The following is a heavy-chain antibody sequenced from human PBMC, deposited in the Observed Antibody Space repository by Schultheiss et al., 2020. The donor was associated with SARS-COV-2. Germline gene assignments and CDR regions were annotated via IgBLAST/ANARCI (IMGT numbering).Heavy chain of an antibody. CDR1: GGSIRSYY. CDR3: ARDRSGYDYPIDAFDI. V-gene: IGHV4-59*01. CDR2: IYYSGST. Sequence: SQTLSLTCTVSGGSIRSYYWSWIRQPPGKGLEWIGYIYYSGSTNYNPSLKSRVTISVDTSKNQFSLKLSSVTAADTAVYYCARDRSGYDYPIDAFDIWGQGTMVTVSS. D-gene: IGHD5-12*01. J-gene: IGHJ3*02.